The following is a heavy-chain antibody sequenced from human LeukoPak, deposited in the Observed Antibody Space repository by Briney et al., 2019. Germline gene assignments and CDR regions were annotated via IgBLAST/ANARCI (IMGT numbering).Heavy chain of an antibody. V-gene: IGHV4-34*01. CDR2: IYHSGST. CDR3: ATSRGY. CDR1: GGSFSGYY. J-gene: IGHJ4*02. Sequence: MPSETLSLTCAVYGGSFSGYYWSWIRQPPGKGLEWIGSIYHSGSTYYNPSLKSRVTISVDTSKNQFSLKLSSVTAADTAVYYCATSRGYWGQGTLVTVSS.